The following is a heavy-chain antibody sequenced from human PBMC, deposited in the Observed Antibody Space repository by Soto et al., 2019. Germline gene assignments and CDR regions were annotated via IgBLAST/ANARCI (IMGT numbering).Heavy chain of an antibody. CDR1: GGSFSGYY. CDR2: INHSGST. D-gene: IGHD3-22*01. V-gene: IGHV4-34*01. CDR3: ARIGNAYYYDSSGSTLFDY. J-gene: IGHJ4*02. Sequence: SETLSLTCAVYGGSFSGYYWSWIRQPPGKGLEWIGEINHSGSTNYNPSLKSRVTISVDTSKNQFSLKLSSVTAADTAVYYCARIGNAYYYDSSGSTLFDYRGQGTLVTVSS.